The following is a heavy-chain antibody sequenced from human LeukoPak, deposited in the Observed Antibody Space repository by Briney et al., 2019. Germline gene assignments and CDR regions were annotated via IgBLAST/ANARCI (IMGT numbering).Heavy chain of an antibody. CDR3: ARGYSGYDPVDY. CDR2: INHSGGT. V-gene: IGHV4-34*01. J-gene: IGHJ4*02. CDR1: GGSFSGYY. Sequence: PSETLSLTCAVYGGSFSGYYWSWIRQPPGKGLEWIGEINHSGGTNYNPSLKSRVTISVDTSKNQFSLKLSSVTAADTAVYYCARGYSGYDPVDYWGQGTLVTVSS. D-gene: IGHD5-12*01.